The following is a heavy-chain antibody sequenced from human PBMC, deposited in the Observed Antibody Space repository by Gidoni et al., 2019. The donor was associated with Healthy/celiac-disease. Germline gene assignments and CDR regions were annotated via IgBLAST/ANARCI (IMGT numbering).Heavy chain of an antibody. D-gene: IGHD3-22*01. J-gene: IGHJ4*02. CDR1: GFTFSSYA. CDR2: ISYDGSNK. CDR3: ARASYDSSGYSDY. Sequence: QVQLVASGGGVVQPGRSLRPYCAASGFTFSSYAMHWVRQAPGKGREWVAGISYDGSNKYYADSVKGRFTISRDNSKNTLYLQMNSLRAEDTAVYYCARASYDSSGYSDYWGQGTLVTVSS. V-gene: IGHV3-30-3*01.